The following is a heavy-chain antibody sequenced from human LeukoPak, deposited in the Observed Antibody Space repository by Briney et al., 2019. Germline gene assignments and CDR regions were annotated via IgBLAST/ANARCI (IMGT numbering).Heavy chain of an antibody. D-gene: IGHD3-3*01. Sequence: GESLKISCKGSGYSFTSYWIGWVRQMPGKGLEWMGIIYPGDSDTRYSPSFQGQVTISADKSISTAYLQWSSLKASDTSMYYCARHRILEWFLDAFDIWGQGTMVTVSS. CDR2: IYPGDSDT. CDR3: ARHRILEWFLDAFDI. CDR1: GYSFTSYW. V-gene: IGHV5-51*01. J-gene: IGHJ3*02.